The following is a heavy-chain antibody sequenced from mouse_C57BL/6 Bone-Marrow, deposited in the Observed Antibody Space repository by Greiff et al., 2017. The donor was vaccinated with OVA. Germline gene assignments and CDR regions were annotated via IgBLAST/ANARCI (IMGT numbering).Heavy chain of an antibody. Sequence: EVMLVESGGGLVKPGGSLKLSCAASGFTFSSYTMSWVRQTPEKRLEWVATISGGGGNTYYPDSVKGRFTISRDNAKNTLYLQMSSLRSEDTALYYGARLIYYYGSSPWYFDVWGTGTTVTVSS. CDR2: ISGGGGNT. J-gene: IGHJ1*03. CDR3: ARLIYYYGSSPWYFDV. D-gene: IGHD1-1*01. V-gene: IGHV5-9*01. CDR1: GFTFSSYT.